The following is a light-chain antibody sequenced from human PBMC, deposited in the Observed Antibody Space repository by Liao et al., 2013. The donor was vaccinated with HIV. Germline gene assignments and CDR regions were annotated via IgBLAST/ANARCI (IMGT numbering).Light chain of an antibody. CDR3: QAWDSSFWV. CDR1: NIGSKS. J-gene: IGLJ3*02. Sequence: SYELTQPPSVSVAPGKTANITCGGNNIGSKSVHWYQQKPGQAPVLVIYYDSKRPSGIPERFSGSNSGNTATLTISGTQAMDEADYYCQAWDSSFWVFGGGTKLTVL. CDR2: YDS. V-gene: IGLV3-21*01.